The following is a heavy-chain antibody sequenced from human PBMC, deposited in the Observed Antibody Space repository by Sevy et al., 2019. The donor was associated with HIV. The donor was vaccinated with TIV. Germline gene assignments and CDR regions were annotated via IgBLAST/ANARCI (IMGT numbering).Heavy chain of an antibody. J-gene: IGHJ5*02. CDR1: GGSISRYY. CDR2: IYYSGST. Sequence: SENLSLTCTVSGGSISRYYWSWIRQPPGKGLEWIEYIYYSGSTNYNPSLKSRVTISVDTSKNQFSLKLSSVTAADTAVYYCARTPGNWNQYNWFDPWGQGTLVTVSS. CDR3: ARTPGNWNQYNWFDP. D-gene: IGHD1-20*01. V-gene: IGHV4-59*01.